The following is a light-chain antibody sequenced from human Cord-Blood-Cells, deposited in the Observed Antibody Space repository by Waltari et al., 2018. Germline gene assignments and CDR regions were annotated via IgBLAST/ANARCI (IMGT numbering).Light chain of an antibody. CDR2: EGS. Sequence: QSALTQPASVSGSPGQSITISCTGTSSDVGSSNLVSWYQQHPGKAPKLMSYEGSKRPSGVSNRFSGSKSGNTASLTISGLQAEDEADYYCCSYAGSSTVVFGGGTKLTVL. J-gene: IGLJ2*01. CDR3: CSYAGSSTVV. CDR1: SSDVGSSNL. V-gene: IGLV2-23*01.